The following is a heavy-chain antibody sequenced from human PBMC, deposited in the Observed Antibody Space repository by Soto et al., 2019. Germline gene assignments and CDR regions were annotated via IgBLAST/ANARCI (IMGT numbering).Heavy chain of an antibody. CDR2: ISSSSSYI. J-gene: IGHJ4*02. CDR3: ASEASYGGPKHFDY. V-gene: IGHV3-21*01. D-gene: IGHD5-12*01. Sequence: EVQLVESGGGLVKPGGSLRLSCAASGFTFSSYSMIWVRQAPGKGLEWVSSISSSSSYIYYADSVKGRFTISRDNAKNSLYLQMNSLRAEDTAVYYCASEASYGGPKHFDYWGQGTLVTVSS. CDR1: GFTFSSYS.